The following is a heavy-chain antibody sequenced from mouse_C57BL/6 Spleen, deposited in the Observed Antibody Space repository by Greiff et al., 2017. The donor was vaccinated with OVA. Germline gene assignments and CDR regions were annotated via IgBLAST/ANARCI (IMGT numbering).Heavy chain of an antibody. CDR3: ARDSSGYGMDY. V-gene: IGHV3-1*01. D-gene: IGHD3-2*02. J-gene: IGHJ4*01. CDR2: ISYSGST. CDR1: GYSITSGYD. Sequence: VQLQQSGPGMVKPSQSLSLTCTVTGYSITSGYDWHWIRHFPGNKLEWMGYISYSGSTNYNPSLKSRISITHDTSKNHFFLKLNSVTTEDTATYYCARDSSGYGMDYWGQGTSVTVSS.